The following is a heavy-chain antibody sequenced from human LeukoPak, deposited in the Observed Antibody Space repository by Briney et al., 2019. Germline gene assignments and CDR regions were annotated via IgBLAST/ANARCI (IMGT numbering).Heavy chain of an antibody. CDR3: ARDPDYYESSGYYTDYFDH. Sequence: SVKVSCKASGGTFSSYAISWVRQAPGQGLEWMGGIIPIFGTANYAQKFQGRVTITTDESTSTAYMELSSLRSEDSAVYYCARDPDYYESSGYYTDYFDHWGQGTLVTVSS. CDR2: IIPIFGTA. D-gene: IGHD3-22*01. V-gene: IGHV1-69*05. J-gene: IGHJ4*01. CDR1: GGTFSSYA.